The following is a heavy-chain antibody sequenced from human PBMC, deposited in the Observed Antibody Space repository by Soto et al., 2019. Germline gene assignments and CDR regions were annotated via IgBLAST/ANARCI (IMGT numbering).Heavy chain of an antibody. CDR3: ARGMDYDILTGYYPYYYYYGMDV. CDR2: INPNSGGT. D-gene: IGHD3-9*01. V-gene: IGHV1-2*04. Sequence: ASVKVSCKASGYTFTGYYMHWVRQAPGQGLEWMGWINPNSGGTNYAQKFQGWVTMTRDTSISTAYMELSRLRSDDTAVYYRARGMDYDILTGYYPYYYYYGMDVWGQGTTVTVSS. J-gene: IGHJ6*02. CDR1: GYTFTGYY.